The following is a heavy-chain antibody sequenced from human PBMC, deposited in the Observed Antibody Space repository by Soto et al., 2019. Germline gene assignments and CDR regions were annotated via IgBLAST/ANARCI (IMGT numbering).Heavy chain of an antibody. Sequence: XSVKVSCKASGYTFTRYGISWVRQAPGQGLEWMGWIXAYNGXTHYAQKLQGXXTMPTDTXXSTDYMELRSLRSEDTAVYYCARDWAADGTFDYWGQGTLVTVSS. CDR3: ARDWAADGTFDY. CDR2: IXAYNGXT. J-gene: IGHJ4*02. D-gene: IGHD6-13*01. V-gene: IGHV1-18*01. CDR1: GYTFTRYG.